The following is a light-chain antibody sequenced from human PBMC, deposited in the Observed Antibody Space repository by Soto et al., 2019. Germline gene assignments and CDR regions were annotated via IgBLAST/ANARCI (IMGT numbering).Light chain of an antibody. J-gene: IGKJ4*01. CDR2: DVS. CDR1: QNVTSY. CDR3: QQFNNYPVT. V-gene: IGKV1-5*01. Sequence: DIQMAQSPSTLSASTGDRVSITCRASQNVTSYLARYQHKSGRAPKLLIYDVSNLESGVPSRFSGSGSGTDFTLTISSLQPEDFATYYCQQFNNYPVTFGGGTKVDI.